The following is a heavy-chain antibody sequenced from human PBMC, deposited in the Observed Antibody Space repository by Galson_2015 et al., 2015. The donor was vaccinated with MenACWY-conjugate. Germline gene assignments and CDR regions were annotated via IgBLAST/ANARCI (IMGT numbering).Heavy chain of an antibody. V-gene: IGHV4-39*01. CDR1: GGSINSHNYY. Sequence: TLSLTCTVSGGSINSHNYYWGWIRQTPGTGLEWIGSVYYSGSTYYNPSLNSRVTISVDTSENQFTLKLSSVTAADTAVYYCARHYYYSNGPHDYWGQGTLVTVSS. CDR3: ARHYYYSNGPHDY. D-gene: IGHD3-22*01. J-gene: IGHJ4*02. CDR2: VYYSGST.